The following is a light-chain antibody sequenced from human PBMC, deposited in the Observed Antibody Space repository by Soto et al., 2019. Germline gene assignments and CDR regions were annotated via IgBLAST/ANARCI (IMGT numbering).Light chain of an antibody. J-gene: IGLJ1*01. CDR2: EVS. V-gene: IGLV2-14*01. CDR1: SSDVGRYDY. CDR3: SSYSISTAYL. Sequence: QSALTQPASVSGSPGQSITIPCTGTSSDVGRYDYVSWYQLHPGKAPKLMVFEVSNRPSGVSYRFSGSKSGNTASLTISGLQADDEADYFCSSYSISTAYLFGTGTKVTVL.